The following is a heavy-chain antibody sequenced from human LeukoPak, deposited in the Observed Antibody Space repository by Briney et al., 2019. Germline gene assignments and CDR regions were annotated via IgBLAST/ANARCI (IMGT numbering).Heavy chain of an antibody. CDR2: ISSSSSYI. CDR3: ARPPTPPDTAMDDAFDI. D-gene: IGHD5-18*01. CDR1: GFTFSSYS. J-gene: IGHJ3*02. V-gene: IGHV3-21*01. Sequence: GGALRLSCAASGFTFSSYSMNWVRQAPGKGLEWVSSISSSSSYIYYDDSVKGRFTISRDNAKNPLYLQMNSLRAEDTAVYYCARPPTPPDTAMDDAFDIWGQGKMVTVSS.